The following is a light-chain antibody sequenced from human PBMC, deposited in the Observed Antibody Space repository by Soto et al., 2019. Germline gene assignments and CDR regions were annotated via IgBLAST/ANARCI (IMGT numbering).Light chain of an antibody. CDR3: QQCNSYSPT. CDR1: QSISVL. CDR2: KSS. J-gene: IGKJ1*01. Sequence: EIQTTHAPYTLSASVGDRVTITCRASQSISVLLAWYQQKAGKAPNLLMYKSSTLENGVPSRFNGSVSEPECRLTLSGLQPGESSSYECQQCNSYSPTFG. V-gene: IGKV1-5*03.